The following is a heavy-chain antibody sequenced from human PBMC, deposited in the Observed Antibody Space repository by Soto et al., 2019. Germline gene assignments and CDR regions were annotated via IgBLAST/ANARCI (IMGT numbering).Heavy chain of an antibody. V-gene: IGHV1-69*12. CDR1: GGTFSSYA. CDR2: IIPIFGTA. Sequence: QVQLVQSGAEVKKPGSSVKVSCKASGGTFSSYAISWVRQAPGQGLEWMGGIIPIFGTANYAQKFQGRVTSTEDEATSTAYMELSSLRSEDTAVYYCARGRYCTNGVCYVTYYYDGMDVWGQGTTVTVSS. CDR3: ARGRYCTNGVCYVTYYYDGMDV. D-gene: IGHD2-8*01. J-gene: IGHJ6*02.